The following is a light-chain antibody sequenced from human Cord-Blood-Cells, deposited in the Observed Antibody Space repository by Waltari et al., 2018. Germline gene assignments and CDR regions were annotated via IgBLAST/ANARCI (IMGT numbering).Light chain of an antibody. CDR2: AAS. CDR3: QQYYSYPIT. CDR1: QGISSY. J-gene: IGKJ5*01. Sequence: AIRITQSPSSLSASTGDRVTITCRASQGISSYLAWYQQKPGKAPKLLIYAASTLQSEVPSRFSGSGSGTDFTLTISCLQSEDFATYYCQQYYSYPITFGQGTRLEIK. V-gene: IGKV1-8*01.